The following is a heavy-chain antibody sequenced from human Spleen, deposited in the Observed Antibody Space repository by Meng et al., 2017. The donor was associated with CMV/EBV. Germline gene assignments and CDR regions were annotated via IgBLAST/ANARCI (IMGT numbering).Heavy chain of an antibody. V-gene: IGHV3-7*01. CDR1: GFTFRSYW. Sequence: LKISCAGSGFTFRSYWMSWVRQAPGKGLEWVANIKQDGSEQYYVDSVKGRFTISRDNAKNSLYLQMNSLSAEDTVVDYCARDLGGYCSSTSCFTGDNWFDPWGQGTLVTVSS. D-gene: IGHD2-2*03. CDR2: IKQDGSEQ. J-gene: IGHJ5*02. CDR3: ARDLGGYCSSTSCFTGDNWFDP.